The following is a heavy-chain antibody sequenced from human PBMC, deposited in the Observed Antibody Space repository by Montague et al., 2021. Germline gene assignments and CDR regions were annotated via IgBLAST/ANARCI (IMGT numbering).Heavy chain of an antibody. J-gene: IGHJ4*02. Sequence: TLSLTYTVSGGSISSGGYYWSWVRQLPGKGLEWIGYIFYSGNTYYNPSLKSRVTVSVDTSKNQFSLKLSSVTAADTAVYYCARAEDYYGSGSYLGFDYGGQGTLVTVSS. CDR2: IFYSGNT. CDR3: ARAEDYYGSGSYLGFDY. D-gene: IGHD3-10*01. V-gene: IGHV4-31*03. CDR1: GGSISSGGYY.